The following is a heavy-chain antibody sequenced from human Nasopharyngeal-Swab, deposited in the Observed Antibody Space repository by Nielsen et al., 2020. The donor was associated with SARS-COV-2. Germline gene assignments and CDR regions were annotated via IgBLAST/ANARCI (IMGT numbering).Heavy chain of an antibody. CDR2: IKQDGSEK. J-gene: IGHJ6*03. D-gene: IGHD2-2*02. Sequence: GESLKISCEASGFTFSSYWMRWVRQAPGKGLEWVANIKQDGSEKYYVDSVKGRFTISRDNAKNSLYLQMNSLRAEDTAVYYCARGDIVVVPAAILYYYYYMDVWGKGTTVTVSS. CDR3: ARGDIVVVPAAILYYYYYMDV. CDR1: GFTFSSYW. V-gene: IGHV3-7*01.